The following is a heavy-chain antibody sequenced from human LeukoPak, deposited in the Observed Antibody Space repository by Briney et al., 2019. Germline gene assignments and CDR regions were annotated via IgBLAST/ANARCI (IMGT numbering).Heavy chain of an antibody. V-gene: IGHV1-24*01. CDR1: GYTLTEVS. CDR2: FDPGDGEA. Sequence: ASVKVSCKVSGYTLTEVSTHWVRQAPGQGLEWMGGFDPGDGEAIYAQKIQGRVTMTEDTSIDTAYLELRSLRSEDTAIYYCVTDIRSGWKNYWGQGTLITVSS. D-gene: IGHD6-19*01. J-gene: IGHJ4*02. CDR3: VTDIRSGWKNY.